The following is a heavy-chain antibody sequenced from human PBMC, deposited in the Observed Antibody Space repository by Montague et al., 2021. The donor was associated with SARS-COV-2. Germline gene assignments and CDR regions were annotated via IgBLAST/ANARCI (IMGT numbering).Heavy chain of an antibody. D-gene: IGHD6-19*01. J-gene: IGHJ4*02. CDR3: ARGARGAWYNRYFDY. Sequence: SETLSLTCTVSDGSISSYYWTWIRQPPGKGLEWIGYIYYTGSTNYNPSLESRVTISLDTSKNQFSLKLSSVTAADTAVYYCARGARGAWYNRYFDYWGQGALVTVSS. V-gene: IGHV4-59*13. CDR1: DGSISSYY. CDR2: IYYTGST.